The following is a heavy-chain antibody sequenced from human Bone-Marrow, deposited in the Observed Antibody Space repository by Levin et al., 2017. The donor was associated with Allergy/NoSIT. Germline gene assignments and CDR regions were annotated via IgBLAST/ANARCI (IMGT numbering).Heavy chain of an antibody. Sequence: GASVKVSCKASGYTFTGYHINWVRQAPGQGLELVGWINPTNGGTIYAQKFQGRVTMTRDTSITTAYMELSGLRSDDTAMYYCARLLYDSNAYLDYWGQGTLVTVSS. J-gene: IGHJ4*02. V-gene: IGHV1-2*02. D-gene: IGHD3-22*01. CDR2: INPTNGGT. CDR1: GYTFTGYH. CDR3: ARLLYDSNAYLDY.